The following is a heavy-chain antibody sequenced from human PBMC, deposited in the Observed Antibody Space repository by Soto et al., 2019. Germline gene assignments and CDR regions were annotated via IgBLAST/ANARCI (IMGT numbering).Heavy chain of an antibody. CDR3: ARVAGGVIAGHCDF. CDR1: GYAFSSYG. J-gene: IGHJ3*01. CDR2: ISAYNGNS. D-gene: IGHD3-16*02. Sequence: QVELVQSGPEGKKPGASVNVSCTTSGYAFSSYGITWVRQAPGQGLEWMGWISAYNGNSDYAQKFLYRVTMTTDTLARVAYRELGCFRYDDTGGYDCARVAGGVIAGHCDFWGLATTVTV. V-gene: IGHV1-18*04.